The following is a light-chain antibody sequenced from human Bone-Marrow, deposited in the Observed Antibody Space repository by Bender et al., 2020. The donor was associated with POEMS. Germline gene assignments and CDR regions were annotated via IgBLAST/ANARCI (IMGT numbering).Light chain of an antibody. J-gene: IGLJ2*01. CDR2: EDN. CDR1: SGSIASNY. CDR3: QSYDSDNVV. V-gene: IGLV6-57*03. Sequence: NFMLTQPHSVSESPGKTVTISCTRSSGSIASNYVQWYQQRPGSAPTTVIYEDNRRPSGVPDRFSGSIDSSSKSASLTISGLKTEDEADYYCQSYDSDNVVFGGGTKLTVL.